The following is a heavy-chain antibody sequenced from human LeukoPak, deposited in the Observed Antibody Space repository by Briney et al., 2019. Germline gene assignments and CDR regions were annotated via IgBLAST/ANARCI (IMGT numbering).Heavy chain of an antibody. CDR3: GSHAFDS. V-gene: IGHV6-1*01. CDR1: GDSVSSNRAS. Sequence: SQALSLTCAISGDSVSSNRASWNWIRQSPSRGLEWLGRRCCRSKLYIDYAMSMESRITINQDTSKNQFSLQVNSVTADDTAGDDCGSHAFDSWGQGTMVTVSS. J-gene: IGHJ3*02. CDR2: RCCRSKLYI.